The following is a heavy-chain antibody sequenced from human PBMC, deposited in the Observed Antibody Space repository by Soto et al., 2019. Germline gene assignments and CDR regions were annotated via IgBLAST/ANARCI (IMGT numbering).Heavy chain of an antibody. D-gene: IGHD3-10*01. J-gene: IGHJ6*02. CDR2: IYSTDNT. CDR1: GFAVSSYY. Sequence: GGSLRLSCAASGFAVSSYYMSWVRQAPGKGLEWVSVIYSTDNTYYADSVKGRFTISRDNSKNTLYLQMNSLIAEDTAVYYCVRDKAYYGSGSLYGMDVWGQGTTVTVSS. V-gene: IGHV3-53*01. CDR3: VRDKAYYGSGSLYGMDV.